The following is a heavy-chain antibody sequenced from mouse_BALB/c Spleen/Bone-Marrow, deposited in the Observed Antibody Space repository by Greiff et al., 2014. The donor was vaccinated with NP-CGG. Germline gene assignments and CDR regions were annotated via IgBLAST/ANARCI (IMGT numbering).Heavy chain of an antibody. Sequence: VQLQQSGAELAKPGASVKMSCKASGYTFTSCWMHWVQQRPGQGLEWIGYINPSTGYTEYNQKFKDKATLTADKSSSTAYMQRSSLTSEDSAVYYCARQITTVDYAMDYWGQGTSVTVSS. D-gene: IGHD1-1*01. CDR3: ARQITTVDYAMDY. CDR1: GYTFTSCW. V-gene: IGHV1-7*01. J-gene: IGHJ4*01. CDR2: INPSTGYT.